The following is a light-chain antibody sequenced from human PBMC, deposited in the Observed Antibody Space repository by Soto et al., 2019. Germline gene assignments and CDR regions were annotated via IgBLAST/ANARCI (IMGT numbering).Light chain of an antibody. J-gene: IGLJ1*01. CDR2: DVS. CDR3: CSYAGSPLYV. Sequence: ALTQLRSVSGSPGQSVTISCTGTSSDVGGYNYVSWYQQHPGKAPKLMIYDVSKRPSGVPDRFSGSKSGNTASLTISGLQAEDEADYYCCSYAGSPLYVFGTGTKVTVL. CDR1: SSDVGGYNY. V-gene: IGLV2-11*01.